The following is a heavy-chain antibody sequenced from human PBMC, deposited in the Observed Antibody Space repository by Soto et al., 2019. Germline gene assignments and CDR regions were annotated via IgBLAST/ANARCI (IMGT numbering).Heavy chain of an antibody. V-gene: IGHV3-21*01. D-gene: IGHD2-15*01. CDR3: ARGGREAASLYYYYGMDV. CDR2: ISSSSSYI. J-gene: IGHJ6*02. CDR1: GFTFSSYR. Sequence: GGSMRLSRAASGFTFSSYRMNWVRQAPGKVLEWVSSISSSSSYIYYADSVKGRFTISRDNAKNSLYLQMNSLRAEDTAVYYCARGGREAASLYYYYGMDVWGQGTTVTVSS.